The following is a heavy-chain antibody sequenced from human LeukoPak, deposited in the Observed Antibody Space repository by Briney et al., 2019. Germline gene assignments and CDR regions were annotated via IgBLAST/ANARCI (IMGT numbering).Heavy chain of an antibody. Sequence: GGSLRLSCSASGFNFNYFAMSWIRQAPGKRLEWVSTIGDSGSGGSYADSVRGRLTISRDNSKNIVYLQMHSLRVDDSAVYYCSRIKYGGNSGYHFDYWGQGTLVTVSS. J-gene: IGHJ4*02. D-gene: IGHD4-23*01. CDR1: GFNFNYFA. CDR3: SRIKYGGNSGYHFDY. CDR2: IGDSGSGG. V-gene: IGHV3-23*01.